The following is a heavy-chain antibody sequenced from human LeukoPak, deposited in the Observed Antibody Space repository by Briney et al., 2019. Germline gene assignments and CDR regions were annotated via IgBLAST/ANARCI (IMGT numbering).Heavy chain of an antibody. J-gene: IGHJ4*02. CDR3: ARDTVAVARTFDY. D-gene: IGHD2-15*01. Sequence: SVRLSCKASGGTFSSYAINWVRQAPGQGLEWMGGIIPIFGATTYAQRFQDRVTIIADESTSTAYMELSSLRSEDTAMYYCARDTVAVARTFDYWGQGTLVTVSS. CDR1: GGTFSSYA. V-gene: IGHV1-69*01. CDR2: IIPIFGAT.